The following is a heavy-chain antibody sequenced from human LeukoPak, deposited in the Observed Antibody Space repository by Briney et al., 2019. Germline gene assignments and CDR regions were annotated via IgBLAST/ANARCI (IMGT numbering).Heavy chain of an antibody. CDR3: ARFWSGPYYMDV. J-gene: IGHJ6*03. CDR1: GYTFTSYA. D-gene: IGHD3-3*01. CDR2: INAGNGNT. V-gene: IGHV1-3*01. Sequence: GASVKVSCKASGYTFTSYAMHWVRQAPGQRLEWMGWINAGNGNTNYAQKLQGRVTMTTDTSTSTAYMELRSLRSDDTAVYYCARFWSGPYYMDVWGKGTTVTVSS.